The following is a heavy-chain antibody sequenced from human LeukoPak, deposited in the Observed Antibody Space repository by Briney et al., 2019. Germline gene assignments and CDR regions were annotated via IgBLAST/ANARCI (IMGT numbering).Heavy chain of an antibody. CDR1: GFTFSSYA. Sequence: GGSLRLSCAASGFTFSSYAISWVRQAPGKGLEWVSTISGSGDNTNYADSVKGRFIISRDNSKNTVYLQMNSLRAEDTAVYYCARDDSLLQFGCWGQGTLVTVSS. CDR2: ISGSGDNT. CDR3: ARDDSLLQFGC. J-gene: IGHJ4*02. D-gene: IGHD5-24*01. V-gene: IGHV3-23*01.